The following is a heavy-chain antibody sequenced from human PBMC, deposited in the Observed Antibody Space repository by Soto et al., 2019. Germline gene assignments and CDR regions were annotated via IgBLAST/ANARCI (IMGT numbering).Heavy chain of an antibody. J-gene: IGHJ5*02. D-gene: IGHD3-10*01. CDR1: GYTFTSYG. Sequence: ASVKVSCKASGYTFTSYGISWVRQAPGQGLEWMGWISAYNGNTNYAQKLQGRVTMTRDISIATAYMELSSLRSDDTAIYYRATMATFGSLNWFDPWGQGTLVTVSS. V-gene: IGHV1-18*01. CDR2: ISAYNGNT. CDR3: ATMATFGSLNWFDP.